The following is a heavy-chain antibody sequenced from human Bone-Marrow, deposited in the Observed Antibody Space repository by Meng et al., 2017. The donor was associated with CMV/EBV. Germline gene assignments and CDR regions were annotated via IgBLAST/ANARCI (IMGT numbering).Heavy chain of an antibody. CDR2: INPYSGGT. V-gene: IGHV1-2*02. D-gene: IGHD2-21*01. CDR3: AKNQRRALFNSASGCDY. Sequence: ASVKVSCKASGYTFTFYSMHWMRQAPGQGLEWMGWINPYSGGTNYAQKFQDRVTMTRDTSISTAYMELSRLRSDDTAIYFCAKNQRRALFNSASGCDYWGQGTVVTVSS. J-gene: IGHJ4*02. CDR1: GYTFTFYS.